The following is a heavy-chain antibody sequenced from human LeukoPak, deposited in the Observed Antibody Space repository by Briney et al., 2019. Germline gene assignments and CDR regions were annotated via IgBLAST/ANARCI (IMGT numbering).Heavy chain of an antibody. CDR3: AKTRSSWDFDY. D-gene: IGHD6-13*01. J-gene: IGHJ4*02. V-gene: IGHV3-23*01. Sequence: GGSLRLSCAASGFTFTNYAMSWVRQAPGKGLEWVSAISSITSGTTYADSVKGRFTISRDNSKNTLYLQMNSLRAEDTAVYYCAKTRSSWDFDYWGQGTLVTVSS. CDR1: GFTFTNYA. CDR2: ISSITSGT.